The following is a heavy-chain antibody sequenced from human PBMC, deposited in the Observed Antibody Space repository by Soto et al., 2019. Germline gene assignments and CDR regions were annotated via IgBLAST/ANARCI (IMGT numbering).Heavy chain of an antibody. D-gene: IGHD1-7*01. CDR1: GDSVSSNSAA. Sequence: QVQLQESGPGLVKPSQTLSLTCVISGDSVSSNSAAWNWIRLSPSRGLEWLARTYYRSRWYNDYAVAVRSRITVNPDTYQNQFSLQLTSVTPEDTAVYYCAGTTSHHWLYMDVWGKGATVTVSS. CDR3: AGTTSHHWLYMDV. J-gene: IGHJ6*03. CDR2: TYYRSRWYN. V-gene: IGHV6-1*01.